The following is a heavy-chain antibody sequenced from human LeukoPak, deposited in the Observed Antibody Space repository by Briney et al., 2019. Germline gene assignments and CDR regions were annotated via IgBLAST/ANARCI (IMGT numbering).Heavy chain of an antibody. CDR1: GGSFSGYY. D-gene: IGHD5-18*01. J-gene: IGHJ4*02. CDR3: ARVDTAMVTDY. Sequence: PSETLSLTCAVYGGSFSGYYWSWIRQPPGKGLEWIGEINHSGRTNYNPSLKSRVTISVDTSKNQFSLKLGSVTAADTAVYYCARVDTAMVTDYWGQGTLVTVSS. V-gene: IGHV4-34*01. CDR2: INHSGRT.